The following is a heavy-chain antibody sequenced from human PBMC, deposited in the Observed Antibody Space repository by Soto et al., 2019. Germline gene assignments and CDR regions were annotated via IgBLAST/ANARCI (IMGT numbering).Heavy chain of an antibody. CDR1: GYTFKNYG. CDR2: ISAYNGNT. Sequence: QLVQSGSDVKKPEASVKVSCKASGYTFKNYGITWVRQAPGQGLEWVGWISAYNGNTHHAQKVQGRVTLTTDTSTSTACLELNSVRSDDTAMYYCARAYGEPPDAFDLWGQGTMVTVSS. D-gene: IGHD4-17*01. J-gene: IGHJ3*01. V-gene: IGHV1-18*01. CDR3: ARAYGEPPDAFDL.